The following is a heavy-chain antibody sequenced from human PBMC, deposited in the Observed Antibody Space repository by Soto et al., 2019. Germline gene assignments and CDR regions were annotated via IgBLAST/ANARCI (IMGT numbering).Heavy chain of an antibody. Sequence: PSETLSLTCTLSGGSISSRSCYWGWMRQPPGKGLEWIGSIYYSGSTYYNPSLKSRVTISVDTSKNQFSLKLSSVTTADTAVYYCASSGWWYFDYWGQGTLVTVS. CDR1: GGSISSRSCY. V-gene: IGHV4-39*01. J-gene: IGHJ4*02. CDR2: IYYSGST. D-gene: IGHD6-19*01. CDR3: ASSGWWYFDY.